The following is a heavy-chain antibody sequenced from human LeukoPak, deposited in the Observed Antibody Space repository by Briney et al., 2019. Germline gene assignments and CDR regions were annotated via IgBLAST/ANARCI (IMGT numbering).Heavy chain of an antibody. Sequence: SQTLSLTCTVSGGSISSGSYYWSWIRQPAGKGLEWVGRIYTSGSTNYNPSLKSRVTISVDTSKNQFSLKLSSVTAADTAVYYCARDYVYGYSYGFYYYYMDVWGKGTTVTVSS. CDR3: ARDYVYGYSYGFYYYYMDV. J-gene: IGHJ6*03. CDR1: GGSISSGSYY. CDR2: IYTSGST. V-gene: IGHV4-61*02. D-gene: IGHD5-18*01.